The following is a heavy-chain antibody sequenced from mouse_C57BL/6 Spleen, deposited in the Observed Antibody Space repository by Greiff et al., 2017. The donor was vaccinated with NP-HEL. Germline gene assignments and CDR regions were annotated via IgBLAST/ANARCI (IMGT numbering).Heavy chain of an antibody. CDR2: INPNNGGT. V-gene: IGHV1-18*01. Sequence: EVKLQESGPELVKPGASVKIPCKASGYTFTDYNMDWVKQSHGKSLEWIGDINPNNGGTIYNQKFKGKATLTVDKSSSTAYMELRSLTSDDTAVYYCARREDYYGSSYEYYAMDYWGQGTSVTVSS. CDR1: GYTFTDYN. D-gene: IGHD1-1*01. J-gene: IGHJ4*01. CDR3: ARREDYYGSSYEYYAMDY.